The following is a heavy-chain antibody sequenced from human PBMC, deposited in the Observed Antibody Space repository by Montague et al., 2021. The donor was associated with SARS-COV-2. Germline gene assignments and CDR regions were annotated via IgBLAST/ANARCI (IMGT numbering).Heavy chain of an antibody. V-gene: IGHV3-30-3*01. Sequence: SLRLSCAASGFTFTSYAMHWVRQAPGKRLEWVAVISFDGTNKYYTDSVKGRFTISRDNSKNTLYLQMHSVRPEGTAVYYCARDQGGYSYNDYWGQGTLVTVSS. D-gene: IGHD5-18*01. CDR2: ISFDGTNK. CDR3: ARDQGGYSYNDY. J-gene: IGHJ4*02. CDR1: GFTFTSYA.